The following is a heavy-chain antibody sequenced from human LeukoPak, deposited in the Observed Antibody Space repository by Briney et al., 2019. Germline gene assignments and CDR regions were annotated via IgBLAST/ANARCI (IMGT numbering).Heavy chain of an antibody. V-gene: IGHV4-39*01. CDR1: GVSISSSIYY. D-gene: IGHD1-7*01. J-gene: IGHJ3*02. CDR3: AIPWNYDAFDI. Sequence: KTSETLSLTCTVSGVSISSSIYYWGWLRPPPGKGLEGIGGIYYSGSTYYNPPLKSRVTISVDTSKNQFSLKLSSVTAADTAVYYCAIPWNYDAFDIWGQGTMVTVSS. CDR2: IYYSGST.